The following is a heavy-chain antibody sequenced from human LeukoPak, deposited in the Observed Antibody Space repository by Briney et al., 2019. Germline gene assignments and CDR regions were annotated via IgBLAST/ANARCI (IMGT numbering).Heavy chain of an antibody. V-gene: IGHV1-2*07. Sequence: ASVKVSCKASGYTFTDYYIHWLRQAPGQGLEWMGWINPKNGVTHYAHKFQGRVTMTKDTSISTAYMELTRLTSDDTAVYYCARDGYNYGYPYLDYWGQGTLVTVSS. D-gene: IGHD5-18*01. CDR3: ARDGYNYGYPYLDY. CDR1: GYTFTDYY. J-gene: IGHJ4*02. CDR2: INPKNGVT.